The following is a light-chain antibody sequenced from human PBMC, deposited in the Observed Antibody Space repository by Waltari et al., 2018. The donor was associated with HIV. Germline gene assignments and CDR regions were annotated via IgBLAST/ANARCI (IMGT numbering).Light chain of an antibody. J-gene: IGKJ4*01. Sequence: DIQMTQSTSYLSASVGDRVTLTCQASQDIKKYLNWYQPKPGKAPKLLIYDASNLQTGVPSRFSATGSGTDFTLIINDLQPEDAATYFCQQYDDLLPLTFGGGTTVDI. CDR1: QDIKKY. V-gene: IGKV1-33*01. CDR2: DAS. CDR3: QQYDDLLPLT.